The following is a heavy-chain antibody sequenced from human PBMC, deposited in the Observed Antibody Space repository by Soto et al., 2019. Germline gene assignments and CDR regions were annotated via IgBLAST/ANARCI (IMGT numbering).Heavy chain of an antibody. CDR2: INDRGSI. V-gene: IGHV4-34*01. CDR1: GGSFSGYY. D-gene: IGHD3-9*01. J-gene: IGHJ2*01. Sequence: QVQLQQWGAGPLRPLETLSLTCGVSGGSFSGYYWAWIRQSPGKGLEWIGEINDRGSINYNPSLKSRVSISVDTSKNQYSLNLRSVTAADSAVYYCARESHDILTGPPWVWYFDLWGRGTVVTVSS. CDR3: ARESHDILTGPPWVWYFDL.